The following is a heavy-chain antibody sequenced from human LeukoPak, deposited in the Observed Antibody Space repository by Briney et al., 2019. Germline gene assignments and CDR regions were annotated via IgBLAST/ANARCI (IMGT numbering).Heavy chain of an antibody. CDR1: GFTFSSYA. V-gene: IGHV3-23*01. CDR2: ISGSGGST. Sequence: GGSLRLSCAASGFTFSSYAMSWVRQAPGKGLEWVSAISGSGGSTYYADSVKGRFTISRDSSKNTLYLQMNSLRPEDTAVYYCTKVVSGGGNFVMDVWGQGTTVTVSS. CDR3: TKVVSGGGNFVMDV. D-gene: IGHD2-15*01. J-gene: IGHJ6*02.